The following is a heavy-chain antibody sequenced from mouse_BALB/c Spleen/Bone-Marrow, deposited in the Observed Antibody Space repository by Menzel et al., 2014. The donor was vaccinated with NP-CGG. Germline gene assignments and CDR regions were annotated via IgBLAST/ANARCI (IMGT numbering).Heavy chain of an antibody. CDR1: GFDFSTFW. CDR3: ASLHSFGSCAC. D-gene: IGHD1-2*01. J-gene: IGHJ3*01. CDR2: TNPDRRTI. V-gene: IGHV4-1*02. Sequence: EVKLVESGGGLVQPGGSLKLSCAASGFDFSTFWMSWVRQAPGKGLEWIGETNPDRRTINYSPSLKDKFVISRDNAKNTLYLLMSKVRSEDTALYYCASLHSFGSCACWGPGTLVTFSA.